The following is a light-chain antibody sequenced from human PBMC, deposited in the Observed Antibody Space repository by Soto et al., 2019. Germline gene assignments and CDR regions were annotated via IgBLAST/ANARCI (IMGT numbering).Light chain of an antibody. CDR2: GNT. CDR3: QSFDISLYVI. V-gene: IGLV1-40*01. Sequence: QSVLTQPPSVSGAPGQRGTFSFTGTSSNIGAGYDVHWYQQLPGTVPKLLIYGNTNRPSGVPDRFSASKSGTSASLVITGLQAEDEADYYCQSFDISLYVIFGGGTKLTVL. CDR1: SSNIGAGYD. J-gene: IGLJ2*01.